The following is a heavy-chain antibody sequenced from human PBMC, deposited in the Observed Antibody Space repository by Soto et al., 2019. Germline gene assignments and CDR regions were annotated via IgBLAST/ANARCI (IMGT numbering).Heavy chain of an antibody. CDR1: GGSGISGTDS. CDR3: ARAHSGYDPLGIDV. CDR2: ISDTGSG. Sequence: QVQLQESGPGLVNPSETLSLTCTVAGGSGISGTDSWSWIRQPPWKGLEWVGCISDTGSGDYHPTLKSRVTISVHTSTRQFSLRLNSVNAADTAVYYCARAHSGYDPLGIDVWGQGTMVTVSS. V-gene: IGHV4-61*01. D-gene: IGHD5-12*01. J-gene: IGHJ6*02.